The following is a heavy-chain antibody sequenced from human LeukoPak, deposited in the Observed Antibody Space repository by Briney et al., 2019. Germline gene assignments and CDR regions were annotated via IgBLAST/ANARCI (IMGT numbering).Heavy chain of an antibody. CDR2: ISSNGGST. J-gene: IGHJ4*02. Sequence: PGGSLRLSCSASGFTFSSYAMHWVRQAPGKGLEYVSAISSNGGSTYYADSVKGRFTISRDNSKNTLYLQMSSLRAEDTAVYYYVKKEDGSGSYYIRDALDYWGQGTLVTVSS. CDR3: VKKEDGSGSYYIRDALDY. V-gene: IGHV3-64D*06. CDR1: GFTFSSYA. D-gene: IGHD3-10*01.